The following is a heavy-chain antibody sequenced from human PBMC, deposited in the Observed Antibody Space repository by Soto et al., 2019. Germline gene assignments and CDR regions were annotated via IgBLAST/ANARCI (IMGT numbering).Heavy chain of an antibody. CDR1: GLIFSNYA. J-gene: IGHJ4*02. CDR2: IRDSDGTT. V-gene: IGHV3-23*01. CDR3: AKDFPRAYFDY. Sequence: PGGSLRLSCAASGLIFSNYAMAWVRQAPGKGLQWVSGIRDSDGTTWYADSVKGRFIISRDISENTLYLQMNSLRAEDTAVYYCAKDFPRAYFDYWGQGTLVTVSS.